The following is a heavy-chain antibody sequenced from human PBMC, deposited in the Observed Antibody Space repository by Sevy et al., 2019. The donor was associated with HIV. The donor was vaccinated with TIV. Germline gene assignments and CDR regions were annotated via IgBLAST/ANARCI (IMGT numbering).Heavy chain of an antibody. CDR2: VSGSGGKR. Sequence: GGSLRLSCAAFGFTFSNYGMTWVHQAPGKGLEWVSSVSGSGGKRYNADSVKGRFTISRDNSKNTLYLQMNSLRAEDTAVYYCARRGNYYGDAFDFWGQGTVVTVSS. D-gene: IGHD3-10*01. CDR3: ARRGNYYGDAFDF. J-gene: IGHJ3*01. V-gene: IGHV3-23*01. CDR1: GFTFSNYG.